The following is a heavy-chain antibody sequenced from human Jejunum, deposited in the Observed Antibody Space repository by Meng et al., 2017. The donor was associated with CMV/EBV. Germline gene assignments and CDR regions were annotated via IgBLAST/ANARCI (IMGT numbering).Heavy chain of an antibody. V-gene: IGHV4-39*07. J-gene: IGHJ4*02. CDR1: GGSFPSSHYY. Sequence: GGSFPSSHYYWGWIRPPPGKGLEWIANIYYSGTTYYNPSLKSRGTISVDTSKNQFSLKLSSVTAADTAVYYCTRGLGSYGSRIDYWGQGTLVTVSS. CDR2: IYYSGTT. D-gene: IGHD5-18*01. CDR3: TRGLGSYGSRIDY.